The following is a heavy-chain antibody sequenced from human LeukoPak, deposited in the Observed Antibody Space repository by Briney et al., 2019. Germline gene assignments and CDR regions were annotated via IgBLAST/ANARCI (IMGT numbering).Heavy chain of an antibody. Sequence: GGSLRLSCAASGFTFSSYSMNWVRQAPGKGLEWVSYIGGRGSNICYADSVKGRFTISRDNAKNSLYLQMSSLRAEDTAVYYCATDRGWRTSGYYLYYFEYWGQGTLVTYSS. CDR3: ATDRGWRTSGYYLYYFEY. V-gene: IGHV3-48*01. J-gene: IGHJ4*02. CDR2: IGGRGSNI. CDR1: GFTFSSYS. D-gene: IGHD3-3*01.